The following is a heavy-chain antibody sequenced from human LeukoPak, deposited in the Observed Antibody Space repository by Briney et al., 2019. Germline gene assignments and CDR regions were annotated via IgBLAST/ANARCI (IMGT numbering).Heavy chain of an antibody. CDR1: GFTFGAYW. J-gene: IGHJ4*02. Sequence: GGSLRLSCAASGFTFGAYWMHWIRHAPGKGPVWVSRINSDGTSTYYADSVKGRFTISRDNSKNTLYLQMNSLRAEDTAVYYCAKQPIAAAGIQYYFDYWGQGTLVTVSS. CDR3: AKQPIAAAGIQYYFDY. D-gene: IGHD6-13*01. V-gene: IGHV3-74*01. CDR2: INSDGTST.